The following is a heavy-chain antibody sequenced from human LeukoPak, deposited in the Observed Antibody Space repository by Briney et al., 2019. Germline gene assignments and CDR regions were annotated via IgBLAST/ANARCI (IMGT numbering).Heavy chain of an antibody. CDR1: GFTFSSYW. CDR2: ISSDGSST. CDR3: ARELFYGDSYDY. Sequence: GGSLRLSCAASGFTFSSYWMHWVRQAPGKGLVWVSRISSDGSSTSYADSVKGRFTISRDNAKNTLYLQMNSLRAEDTAVYYCARELFYGDSYDYWGQGTLVTVSS. J-gene: IGHJ4*02. D-gene: IGHD4-17*01. V-gene: IGHV3-74*01.